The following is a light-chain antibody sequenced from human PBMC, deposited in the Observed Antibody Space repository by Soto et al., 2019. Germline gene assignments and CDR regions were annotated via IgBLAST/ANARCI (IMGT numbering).Light chain of an antibody. CDR1: SSDVGAYTS. V-gene: IGLV2-14*01. J-gene: IGLJ1*01. CDR3: SSYTSDNRDYV. CDR2: EVS. Sequence: HSVLTQPASVSGSPGQSITISCTGSSSDVGAYTSVSWYQQHPGKAPKLMIYEVSNRPSGVSRRFSGSKSGNTASLTISGLQAEDEAHYYCSSYTSDNRDYVFGTGTKLTVL.